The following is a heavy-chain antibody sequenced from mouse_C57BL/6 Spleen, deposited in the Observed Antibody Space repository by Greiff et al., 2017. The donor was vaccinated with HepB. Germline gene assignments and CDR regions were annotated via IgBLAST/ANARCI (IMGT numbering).Heavy chain of an antibody. V-gene: IGHV3-8*01. CDR3: ARFPLYYYGSRGGYAMDY. CDR2: ISYSGST. CDR1: GYSITSDY. J-gene: IGHJ4*01. Sequence: DVHLVESGPGLAKPSQTLSLTCSVTGYSITSDYWNWIRKFPGNKLEYMGYISYSGSTYYNPSLKSRISITRDTSKNQYYLQLNSVTTEDTATYYCARFPLYYYGSRGGYAMDYWGQGTSVTVSS. D-gene: IGHD1-1*01.